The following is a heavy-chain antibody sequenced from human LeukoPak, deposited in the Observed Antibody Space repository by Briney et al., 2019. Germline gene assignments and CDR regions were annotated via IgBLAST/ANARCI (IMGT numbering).Heavy chain of an antibody. Sequence: PGGSLRLSCAASGFTFSGSAMHWVRQASGKGLEWVGRIRSKANSYAPAYAASVKGRFTISRDDSKNTAYLQMNSLKTEDTAVYYCTSHGGTGRNWFDPWGQGTLVSVSS. J-gene: IGHJ5*02. CDR2: IRSKANSYAP. V-gene: IGHV3-73*01. CDR1: GFTFSGSA. CDR3: TSHGGTGRNWFDP. D-gene: IGHD3-16*01.